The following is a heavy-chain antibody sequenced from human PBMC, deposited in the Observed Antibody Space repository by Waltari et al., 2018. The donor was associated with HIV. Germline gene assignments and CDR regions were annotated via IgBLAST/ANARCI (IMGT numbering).Heavy chain of an antibody. CDR1: VGPISSGDYY. CDR2: MYYSGST. Sequence: QVQLQESGPGLVKPSQTLSLTCTVSVGPISSGDYYWSWIRQPPGKGLEWIGYMYYSGSTYSNPSLKSRVTISVDTSKNQFSLKLSSVTAADTAVYYCARVKIVGNWFDPWGQGTLVTVSS. J-gene: IGHJ5*02. V-gene: IGHV4-30-4*01. D-gene: IGHD1-26*01. CDR3: ARVKIVGNWFDP.